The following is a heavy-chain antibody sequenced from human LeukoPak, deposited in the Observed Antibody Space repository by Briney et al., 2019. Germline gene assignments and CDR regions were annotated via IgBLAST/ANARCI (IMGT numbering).Heavy chain of an antibody. CDR1: GYTFTSYD. J-gene: IGHJ6*03. CDR2: MNPNSGNT. V-gene: IGHV1-8*01. CDR3: TRRPGAFYSYMDV. Sequence: ASVKVSCKASGYTFTSYDVNWVRQAAGQGLEWMGWMNPNSGNTGYAQKFQGRVTMTRNTSINTAYMELSSLRSEDTAVYYCTRRPGAFYSYMDVWGKGTTVTISS. D-gene: IGHD3-10*01.